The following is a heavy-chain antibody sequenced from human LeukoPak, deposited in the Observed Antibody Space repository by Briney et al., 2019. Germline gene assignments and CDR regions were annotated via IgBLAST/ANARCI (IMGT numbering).Heavy chain of an antibody. Sequence: LPGGSLRLSCAASGFTFSSYAMTWVRQTPGKGLEWVSAISGSGGSTYYADSLKGRLTISRDNSNNTLYLQMSNLRTEDTAVYYCAKYSAAGAYDRHSEFDYWGQGALVTVSS. CDR3: AKYSAAGAYDRHSEFDY. V-gene: IGHV3-23*01. CDR1: GFTFSSYA. J-gene: IGHJ4*02. CDR2: ISGSGGST. D-gene: IGHD3-22*01.